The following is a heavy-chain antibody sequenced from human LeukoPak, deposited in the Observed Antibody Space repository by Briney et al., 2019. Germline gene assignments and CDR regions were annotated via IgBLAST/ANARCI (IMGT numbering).Heavy chain of an antibody. V-gene: IGHV3-30*18. Sequence: GRSLRLSCAASGFTFSSYGMHWVRQAPGKGLEWVAVISYDGSNKYYADSVKGRFTISRDNSKNTLYLQMNSLRAEDTAVYYCAKDMGIAAAYFDYWGQGTLVTVSS. D-gene: IGHD6-13*01. CDR3: AKDMGIAAAYFDY. CDR2: ISYDGSNK. J-gene: IGHJ4*02. CDR1: GFTFSSYG.